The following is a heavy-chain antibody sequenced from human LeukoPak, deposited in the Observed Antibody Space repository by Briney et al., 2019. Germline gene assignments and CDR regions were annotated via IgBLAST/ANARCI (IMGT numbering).Heavy chain of an antibody. CDR3: ARGGTYYYDASDY. Sequence: GGSLRLSCAASEFTFSSYSMSWVRQAPGKGLELVSYISSSSSYIYYADSVKGRFTISRDNAKNSLYLQMNSLRAEDTAVYYCARGGTYYYDASDYWGQGTLVTVSS. J-gene: IGHJ4*02. CDR1: EFTFSSYS. V-gene: IGHV3-21*01. CDR2: ISSSSSYI. D-gene: IGHD3-22*01.